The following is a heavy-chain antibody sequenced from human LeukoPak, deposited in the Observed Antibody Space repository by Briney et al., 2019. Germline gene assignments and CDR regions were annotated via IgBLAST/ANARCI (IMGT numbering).Heavy chain of an antibody. CDR2: ISAYNGKT. D-gene: IGHD3-22*01. Sequence: ASVKVSCKASGYTFTSYGISWVRQAPGQGLEWMGWISAYNGKTNYAQKLQGRVTMTTDTSTSTAYMELRSLRSDDTAVYYCARDLVRSGYYNDAFDIWGQGTMVTVSS. CDR1: GYTFTSYG. J-gene: IGHJ3*02. V-gene: IGHV1-18*01. CDR3: ARDLVRSGYYNDAFDI.